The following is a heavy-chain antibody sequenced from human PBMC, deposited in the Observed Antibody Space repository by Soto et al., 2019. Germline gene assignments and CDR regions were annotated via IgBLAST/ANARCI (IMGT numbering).Heavy chain of an antibody. V-gene: IGHV4-31*03. D-gene: IGHD2-21*01. CDR2: IYYSGST. Sequence: QVQLQESGPGLVKPSQTLSLTCTVSGGSISSGGYYWSWIRQHPGKGLEWIGYIYYSGSTYYNPSLESRVTTVVATSKNQFSLKLSSVTAADTAVYYCATYSTDFTLFDYWGQGTLVTVSS. CDR1: GGSISSGGYY. CDR3: ATYSTDFTLFDY. J-gene: IGHJ4*02.